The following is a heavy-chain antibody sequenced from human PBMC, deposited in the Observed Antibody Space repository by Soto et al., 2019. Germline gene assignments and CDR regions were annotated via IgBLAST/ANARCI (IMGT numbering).Heavy chain of an antibody. Sequence: PGGSLRLSCAASGFTFSSYSMNWVRQAPGKGLEWVSSISSSSSYIYYADSVKGRFTISRDNAKNSLYLQMNSLRAEDTAVYYCARDYVKGEYYDILTGYSPAWFDPWGQGTLVTVSS. CDR3: ARDYVKGEYYDILTGYSPAWFDP. J-gene: IGHJ5*02. CDR1: GFTFSSYS. V-gene: IGHV3-21*01. CDR2: ISSSSSYI. D-gene: IGHD3-9*01.